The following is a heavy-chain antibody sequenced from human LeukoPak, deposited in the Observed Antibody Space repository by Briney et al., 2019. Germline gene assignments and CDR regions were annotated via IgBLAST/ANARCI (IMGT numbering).Heavy chain of an antibody. V-gene: IGHV3-30*18. CDR1: GLTFISKG. CDR2: ISYDGSNK. CDR3: AKGTTGLN. D-gene: IGHD1-1*01. J-gene: IGHJ4*02. Sequence: PGGPLRLSCAASGLTFISKGIPWFAKPQAKGLEWVAVISYDGSNKYYADSVKGRFTISRDNSKNTLYLQMNSLRAEDTAVYYCAKGTTGLNWGQGTLVTVSS.